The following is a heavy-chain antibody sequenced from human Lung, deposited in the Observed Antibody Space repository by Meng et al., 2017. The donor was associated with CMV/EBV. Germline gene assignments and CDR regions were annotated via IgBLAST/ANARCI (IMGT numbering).Heavy chain of an antibody. D-gene: IGHD5-24*01. CDR2: IDPNTGNP. V-gene: IGHV7-4-1*02. J-gene: IGHJ4*02. Sequence: QVQLVQSGSELKQPGASLKVSCRPSGYTFTSYAINWVRQASGQGPDWMGWIDPNTGNPTYDQGFTGRFVFSLDTSVSTAYLQINSLRADDTAVYYCARDSPLDGYSLLDYWGQGTLVTVSS. CDR3: ARDSPLDGYSLLDY. CDR1: GYTFTSYA.